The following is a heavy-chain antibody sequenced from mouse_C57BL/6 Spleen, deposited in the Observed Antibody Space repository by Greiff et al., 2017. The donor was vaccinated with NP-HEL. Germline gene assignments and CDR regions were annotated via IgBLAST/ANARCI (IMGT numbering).Heavy chain of an antibody. Sequence: QVQLQQSGAELVKPGASVKMSCKASGYTFTTYPIEWMKQNHRKSLEWIGNFHPYNDDTKYNEKFKGKATLTVEKSSSTVYLKLSRLTSDDSAGYNCATYDGYFPFAYWGQGTLVTVSA. CDR3: ATYDGYFPFAY. CDR1: GYTFTTYP. CDR2: FHPYNDDT. J-gene: IGHJ3*01. V-gene: IGHV1-47*01. D-gene: IGHD2-3*01.